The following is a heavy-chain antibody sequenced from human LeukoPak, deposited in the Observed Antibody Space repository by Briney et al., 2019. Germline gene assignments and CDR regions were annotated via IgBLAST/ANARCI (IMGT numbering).Heavy chain of an antibody. CDR1: GFSFSSYE. CDR2: INGRGDSI. J-gene: IGHJ4*02. Sequence: PGGSLRLSCAASGFSFSSYEMNWVRQPPGKGLEWLSYINGRGDSIFYADSVKGRFTVSRDNAKNSLYLQMNSLRAEDTAVYFCARGYSPLNWGQGTLVTVSS. D-gene: IGHD2-15*01. V-gene: IGHV3-48*03. CDR3: ARGYSPLN.